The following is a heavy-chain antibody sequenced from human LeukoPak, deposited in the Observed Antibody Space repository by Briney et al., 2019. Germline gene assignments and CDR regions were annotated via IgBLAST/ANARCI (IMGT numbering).Heavy chain of an antibody. Sequence: PSETLSLTCAVYGGSFSGHYWTWIRQPPGKGLEWIGEINHSGSTTYNPSLNSRVTISVDTSKNQFSLRLSSGTAADPAVYYCAGPRHGSGSLDYWGQGTLVTVSS. J-gene: IGHJ4*02. CDR1: GGSFSGHY. CDR3: AGPRHGSGSLDY. V-gene: IGHV4-34*01. CDR2: INHSGST. D-gene: IGHD3-10*01.